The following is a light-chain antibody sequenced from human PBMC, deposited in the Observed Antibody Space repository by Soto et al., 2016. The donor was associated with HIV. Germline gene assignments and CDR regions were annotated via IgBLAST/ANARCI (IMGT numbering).Light chain of an antibody. CDR1: ALPKRY. Sequence: SYELTQPPSVSVSPGQTARITCSGDALPKRYAYWYQQKSGQAPVLVIYKDSERPSGIPERFSGSSSGTTVTLTISGVQAEDEADYYCQSSDSSGTYDVFGTGTKVTVL. J-gene: IGLJ1*01. CDR2: KDS. CDR3: QSSDSSGTYDV. V-gene: IGLV3-25*03.